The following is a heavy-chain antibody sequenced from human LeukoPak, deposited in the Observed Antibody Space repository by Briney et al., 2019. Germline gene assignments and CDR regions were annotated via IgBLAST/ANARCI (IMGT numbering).Heavy chain of an antibody. Sequence: GGSLRLSCAASGFTFSSYAMSWVLQAPGKGLEWVSAISGSGGSTYYADSVKGRFTISRDNSKNTLYLQMNSLRAEDTAVYYCAKDLHYYDSSGHPDYWGQGTLVTVSS. CDR1: GFTFSSYA. CDR3: AKDLHYYDSSGHPDY. CDR2: ISGSGGST. J-gene: IGHJ4*02. D-gene: IGHD3-22*01. V-gene: IGHV3-23*01.